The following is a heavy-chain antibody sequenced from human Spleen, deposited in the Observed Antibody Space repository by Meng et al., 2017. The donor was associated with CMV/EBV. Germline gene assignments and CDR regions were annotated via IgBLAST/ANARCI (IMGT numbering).Heavy chain of an antibody. J-gene: IGHJ4*02. CDR3: AKESIAARAAFDY. CDR1: GFTFSSYA. CDR2: ISYDGSNK. Sequence: CADSGFTFSSYAMHWVRQAPGKGLEWVAVISYDGSNKYYADSVKGRFTISRDNSKNTLYLQMNSLRAEDTAVYYCAKESIAARAAFDYWGQGTLVTVSS. V-gene: IGHV3-30-3*01. D-gene: IGHD6-6*01.